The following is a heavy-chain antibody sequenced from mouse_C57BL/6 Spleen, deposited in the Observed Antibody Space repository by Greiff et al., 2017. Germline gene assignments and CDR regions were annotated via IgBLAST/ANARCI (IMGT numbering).Heavy chain of an antibody. CDR2: INPSTGGT. V-gene: IGHV1-42*01. CDR3: ARRSLLRSGYFDV. CDR1: GYSFTSYY. Sequence: VQLQQSGPELVKPGASVKISCKASGYSFTSYYMNWVKQSPEKSLEWIGEINPSTGGTTYNQKFKAKATLTVDKSSSTAYMQLKSLTSEDSAVYYCARRSLLRSGYFDVWGTGTTVTVSS. D-gene: IGHD1-1*01. J-gene: IGHJ1*03.